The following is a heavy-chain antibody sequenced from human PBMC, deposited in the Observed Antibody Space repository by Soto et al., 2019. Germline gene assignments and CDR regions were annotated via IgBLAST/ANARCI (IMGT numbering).Heavy chain of an antibody. CDR3: TTYYGSGSYYSDY. CDR1: GFTFSNAW. J-gene: IGHJ4*02. D-gene: IGHD3-10*01. Sequence: EVQLVESGGGLVKPGGSLRLSCAASGFTFSNAWMSWVRQAPGKGLEWVGRIKSKTDGGTTDYAAPVKGRFTISRDDSKNTLYLQMNSLKTEDTAVYYCTTYYGSGSYYSDYWGQGTLVTVSS. V-gene: IGHV3-15*01. CDR2: IKSKTDGGTT.